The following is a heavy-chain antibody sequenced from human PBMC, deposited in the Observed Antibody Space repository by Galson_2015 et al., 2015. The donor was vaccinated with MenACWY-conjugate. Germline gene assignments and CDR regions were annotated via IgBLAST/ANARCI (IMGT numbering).Heavy chain of an antibody. CDR2: IIPILGIA. V-gene: IGHV1-69*02. Sequence: SVKVSCKASGGTFSSYTISWVRQAPGQGLEWMGRIIPILGIANYAQKFQGRVAITADKSTSTAYMELSSLRSEDTAVYYCARGHDYGDNWFDPWGQGTLVTVSS. J-gene: IGHJ5*02. D-gene: IGHD4-17*01. CDR3: ARGHDYGDNWFDP. CDR1: GGTFSSYT.